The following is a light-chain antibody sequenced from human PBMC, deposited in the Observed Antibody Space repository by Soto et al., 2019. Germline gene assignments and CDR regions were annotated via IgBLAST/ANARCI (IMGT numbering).Light chain of an antibody. J-gene: IGKJ2*01. CDR1: QSVTSNF. CDR3: QQYGRSPLLYT. CDR2: GAS. Sequence: ENVLTQSPGTLSLSPGERATLSCRASQSVTSNFLAWYQQKPGQAPRLLIYGASTRAAGVPDRFSGSGSGTASTLTITGLEPEDFAVYYCQQYGRSPLLYTFGQGTKL. V-gene: IGKV3-20*01.